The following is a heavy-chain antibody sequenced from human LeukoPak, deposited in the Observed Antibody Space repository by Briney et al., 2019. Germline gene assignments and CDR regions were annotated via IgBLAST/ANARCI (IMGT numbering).Heavy chain of an antibody. D-gene: IGHD2-2*01. CDR2: VSGGGETT. V-gene: IGHV3-23*01. Sequence: GGSLRLSCAATGFTFSSNAMRWVRQAPGKGLEWVSAVSGGGETTYYADSVKGRFTIFRDNSKNTLYLQMNSLRAEDTAVYYCARSTTSYCSSTSGDHWGQGTLVTVSS. CDR3: ARSTTSYCSSTSGDH. J-gene: IGHJ1*01. CDR1: GFTFSSNA.